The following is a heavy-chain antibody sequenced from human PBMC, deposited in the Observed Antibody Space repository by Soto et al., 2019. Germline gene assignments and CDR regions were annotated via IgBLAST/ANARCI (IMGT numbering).Heavy chain of an antibody. Sequence: IQLVQSGAELRKPGASVKVSCKASGYSFSYYGINWVRQVPGQGLEWMGWINPYNGNRNFAQKFEDRVTMATATSTKTVYMELRSLRSDDTAIYYCARDRLRGYDSSGFYSWGQGTLVTVSS. CDR1: GYSFSYYG. J-gene: IGHJ4*02. CDR2: INPYNGNR. D-gene: IGHD3-22*01. V-gene: IGHV1-18*01. CDR3: ARDRLRGYDSSGFYS.